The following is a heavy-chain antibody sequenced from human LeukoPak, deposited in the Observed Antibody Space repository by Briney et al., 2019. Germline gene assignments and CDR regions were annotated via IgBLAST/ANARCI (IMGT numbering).Heavy chain of an antibody. D-gene: IGHD5-24*01. J-gene: IGHJ2*01. CDR1: GGTFSSYA. CDR3: ARVAATTGPGEIWYFDL. CDR2: IIPIFGTA. Sequence: GASVKVSCKASGGTFSSYAISWVRQAPGQGLEWMGGIIPIFGTANYAQKFQGRVTITADKSTSTAYMELSSLRSEDTAVYYCARVAATTGPGEIWYFDLWGRGTLVTVSS. V-gene: IGHV1-69*06.